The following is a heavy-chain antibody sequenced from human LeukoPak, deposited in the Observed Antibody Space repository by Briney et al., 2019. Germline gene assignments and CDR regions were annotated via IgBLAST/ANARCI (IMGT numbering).Heavy chain of an antibody. Sequence: GGSLRLSCAASGFTVSRNYMSWVRQAPGKGLEWVSVIYSGGSTYYADSVKGRFTISRDNSKNTPYLQMNSLRAEDTAVYYCAKEGGSYSGGFDYWGQRTLVTVSS. CDR2: IYSGGST. V-gene: IGHV3-66*01. CDR3: AKEGGSYSGGFDY. D-gene: IGHD1-26*01. CDR1: GFTVSRNY. J-gene: IGHJ4*02.